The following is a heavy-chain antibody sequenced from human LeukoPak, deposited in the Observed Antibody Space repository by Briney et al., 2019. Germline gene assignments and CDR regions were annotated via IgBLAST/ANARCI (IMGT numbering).Heavy chain of an antibody. J-gene: IGHJ4*02. V-gene: IGHV3-7*01. D-gene: IGHD3-10*01. CDR1: GFTFSSYW. CDR3: ARERMYSGSGSTYPYYDY. Sequence: GGSLRLSCAASGFTFSSYWMSWVRQSPGKGLEWVSNIKPDGSEKYFMDSVKGRFTISRDNAKNALYLEMNSLRAEDTAEYFCARERMYSGSGSTYPYYDYWGQGTLVTVSS. CDR2: IKPDGSEK.